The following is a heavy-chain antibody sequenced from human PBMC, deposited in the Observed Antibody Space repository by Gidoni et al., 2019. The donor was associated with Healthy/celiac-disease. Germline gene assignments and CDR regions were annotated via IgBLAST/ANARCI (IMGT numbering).Heavy chain of an antibody. J-gene: IGHJ5*02. V-gene: IGHV1-24*01. CDR1: GYTLTELS. Sequence: QVQLVQSGAEVKKPGASVKVSCKVSGYTLTELSMHWVRQAPGKGLEWMGGFDPEDGETIYAQKFQGRVTMTEDTSTDTAYMELSSLRSEDTAVYYCATVPLTGDPPFIGYNWFDPWGQGTLVTVSS. D-gene: IGHD7-27*01. CDR3: ATVPLTGDPPFIGYNWFDP. CDR2: FDPEDGET.